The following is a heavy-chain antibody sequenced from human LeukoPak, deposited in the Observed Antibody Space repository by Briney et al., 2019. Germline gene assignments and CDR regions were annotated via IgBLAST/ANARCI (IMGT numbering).Heavy chain of an antibody. J-gene: IGHJ4*02. Sequence: RSGGSLRLSCAASGFSFSSYSMNWVRQAPGKGLEWVAFIRYDGSNKYYADSVKGRFTISRDNSKNTLYLQMNSLRAEDTAVYYCAKEATYGSGSKFDYWGQGTLVTVSS. V-gene: IGHV3-30*02. CDR3: AKEATYGSGSKFDY. CDR2: IRYDGSNK. CDR1: GFSFSSYS. D-gene: IGHD3-10*01.